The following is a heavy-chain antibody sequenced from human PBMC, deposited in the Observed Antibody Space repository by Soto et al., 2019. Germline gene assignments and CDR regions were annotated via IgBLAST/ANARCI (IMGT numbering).Heavy chain of an antibody. CDR3: AKDPSSGFAMENYFDY. Sequence: EVQLSGSGGGLVQPGGSLRLSCAASGFTFSSYAMSWVRQAPGKGLEWVSAISGSSTSTYYADSVKGRFTISRDNSTNTRYLQLNSLRAEDTAVYYCAKDPSSGFAMENYFDYWGQGTLVTVSS. CDR1: GFTFSSYA. CDR2: ISGSSTST. J-gene: IGHJ4*02. D-gene: IGHD3-10*01. V-gene: IGHV3-23*01.